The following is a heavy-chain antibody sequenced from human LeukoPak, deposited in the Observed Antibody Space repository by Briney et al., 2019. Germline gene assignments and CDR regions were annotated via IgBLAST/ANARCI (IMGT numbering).Heavy chain of an antibody. CDR2: ISGSGGSK. V-gene: IGHV3-23*01. CDR1: GFTFSSYA. D-gene: IGHD3-3*01. CDR3: AKLLRFLEWLLVPDAFDI. J-gene: IGHJ3*02. Sequence: GGSLRLSCAASGFTFSSYAMSWVRQAPGKGLEWVSAISGSGGSKYYADSVKGRFTISRDNSKNTLYLQMNSLRAEDTAVYYCAKLLRFLEWLLVPDAFDIWGQGTMVTVSS.